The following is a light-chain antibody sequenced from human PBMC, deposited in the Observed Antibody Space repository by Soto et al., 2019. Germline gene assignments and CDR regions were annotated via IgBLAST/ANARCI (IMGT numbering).Light chain of an antibody. CDR3: QQRSNWPLT. J-gene: IGKJ4*01. CDR2: DAS. CDR1: QSVSSY. Sequence: EIVLTQSPATLSLSPGERGTLFCRASQSVSSYLAWYQQKPGQAPRLLIYDASNRATGIPARLSGSGSGTDFTLTISSLEPEDFAVYYCQQRSNWPLTFGGGTKVEIK. V-gene: IGKV3-11*01.